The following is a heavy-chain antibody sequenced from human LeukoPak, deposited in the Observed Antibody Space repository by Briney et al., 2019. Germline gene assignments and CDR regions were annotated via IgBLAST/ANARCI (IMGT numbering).Heavy chain of an antibody. J-gene: IGHJ4*02. V-gene: IGHV1-2*02. CDR3: ARGMITFGGVIAQPFDY. Sequence: ASVKVSCKASGVSLRTGVNFRTSSFSWVRQAPGQGLEWMGWINPNSGGTNYAQKFQGRVTMTRDTSISTAYMELSRLRSDDTAVYYCARGMITFGGVIAQPFDYWGQGTLVTVSS. D-gene: IGHD3-16*02. CDR1: GVSLRTGVNFRTS. CDR2: INPNSGGT.